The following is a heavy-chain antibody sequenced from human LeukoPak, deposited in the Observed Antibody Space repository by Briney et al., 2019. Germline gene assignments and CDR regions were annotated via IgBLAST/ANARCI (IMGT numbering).Heavy chain of an antibody. CDR1: GGTFSSYA. CDR2: IIPILGIA. Sequence: GASVKVSCKASGGTFSSYAISWVRQAPGQGLEWMGRIIPILGIANYAQKFQGRVTITADKSTSTAYMELSSLRSEDTAVYYCATDAYYYGSGTSLDYWGQGTLVTVSS. V-gene: IGHV1-69*04. CDR3: ATDAYYYGSGTSLDY. D-gene: IGHD3-10*01. J-gene: IGHJ4*02.